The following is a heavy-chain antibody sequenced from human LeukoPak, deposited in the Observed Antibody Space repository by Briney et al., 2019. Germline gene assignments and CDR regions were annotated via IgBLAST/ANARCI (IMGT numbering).Heavy chain of an antibody. D-gene: IGHD5-24*01. CDR3: AIDGYNFRY. CDR2: ISGSGGST. J-gene: IGHJ4*02. V-gene: IGHV3-23*01. Sequence: GGSLRLSCAASGFTFSSYGMSWVRQAPGKGLEWVSAISGSGGSTYYADSVKGRFTISRDNSKNTLYLQMSSLRAEDTAVYYCAIDGYNFRYWGQGTLVTVSS. CDR1: GFTFSSYG.